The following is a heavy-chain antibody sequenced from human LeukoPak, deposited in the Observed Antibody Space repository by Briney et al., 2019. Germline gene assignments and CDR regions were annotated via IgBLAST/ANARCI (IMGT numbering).Heavy chain of an antibody. D-gene: IGHD3-10*01. J-gene: IGHJ6*03. CDR1: GYSFTSYG. CDR2: IIPIFGTA. Sequence: GASVKVSCKASGYSFTSYGITWVRQAPGQGLEWMGGIIPIFGTANYAQKFQGRVTITADESTSTAYMELSSLRSEDTAVYYCAKTYYYGSGSYSHYYYYMDVWGKGTTVTISS. V-gene: IGHV1-69*13. CDR3: AKTYYYGSGSYSHYYYYMDV.